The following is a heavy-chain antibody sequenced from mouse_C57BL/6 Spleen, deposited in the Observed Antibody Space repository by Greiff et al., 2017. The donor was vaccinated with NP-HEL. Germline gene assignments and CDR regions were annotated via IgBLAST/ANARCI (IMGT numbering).Heavy chain of an antibody. CDR1: GFSLTSYG. J-gene: IGHJ4*01. Sequence: QVQLKQSGPGLVAPSQSLSITCTVSGFSLTSYGVHWVRQPPGKGLEWLVVIWSDGSTTYNSALKSRLSISKDNSKSQVFLKMNSLQTDDTAMYYCARNSSWDYAMDYWGQGTSVTVSS. V-gene: IGHV2-6*02. D-gene: IGHD1-1*01. CDR2: IWSDGST. CDR3: ARNSSWDYAMDY.